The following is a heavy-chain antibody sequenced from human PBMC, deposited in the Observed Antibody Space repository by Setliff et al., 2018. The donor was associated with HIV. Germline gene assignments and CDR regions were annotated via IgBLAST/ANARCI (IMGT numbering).Heavy chain of an antibody. CDR2: INTNSWIP. J-gene: IGHJ6*03. D-gene: IGHD3-3*01. CDR1: GYSFSRFS. V-gene: IGHV7-4-1*02. Sequence: ASVKVSCKASGYSFSRFSINWVRQAPGQGLEWMGWINTNSWIPTYAQGFTGRFVFSLDTTVRTAYLEISDPRADDTGVYYCARDSSEYFDFPSGDFHYMDVWGKGTTVTVSS. CDR3: ARDSSEYFDFPSGDFHYMDV.